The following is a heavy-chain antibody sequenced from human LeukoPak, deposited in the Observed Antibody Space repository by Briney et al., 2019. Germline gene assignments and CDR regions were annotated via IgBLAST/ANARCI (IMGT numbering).Heavy chain of an antibody. D-gene: IGHD1-26*01. CDR2: IIPIFGTA. V-gene: IGHV1-69*05. CDR3: ARGEKPYDY. J-gene: IGHJ4*02. CDR1: GGTFSSYA. Sequence: GCSVKVSCTASGGTFSSYAISWVRQAPGQGLEWKGGIIPIFGTANYAQKFQGRVTITTDESTSTAYMELSSLRSEDTAVYYWARGEKPYDYWGQGTLVSVSS.